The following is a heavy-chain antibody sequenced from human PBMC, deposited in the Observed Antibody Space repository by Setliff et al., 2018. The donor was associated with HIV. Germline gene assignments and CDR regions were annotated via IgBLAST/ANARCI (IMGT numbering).Heavy chain of an antibody. V-gene: IGHV4-4*02. CDR1: GGPLNSRNW. D-gene: IGHD3-9*01. Sequence: PSETLSLTCAVSGGPLNSRNWWSWVRQPPGKGLEWIGEVFHSGSANSNASLRSRVMISVDTSKNQFSLKLSAVTAADTAVYYCARILRYFDFANYFYYMDVWGKGTTVTVSS. CDR3: ARILRYFDFANYFYYMDV. CDR2: VFHSGSA. J-gene: IGHJ6*03.